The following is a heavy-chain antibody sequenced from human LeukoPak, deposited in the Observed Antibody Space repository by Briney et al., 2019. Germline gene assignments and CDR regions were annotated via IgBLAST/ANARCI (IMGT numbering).Heavy chain of an antibody. V-gene: IGHV3-30*18. D-gene: IGHD3-22*01. CDR2: ISYDGSNK. J-gene: IGHJ4*02. CDR3: AKLRDYFDSSGNFDY. Sequence: GGSLRLSCAASGFTFSSYGMHWVRQAPGKGLEWVAVISYDGSNKYYADSVKGRFTISRDNSKNTLYLQMNSLRVEDTAVYYCAKLRDYFDSSGNFDYWGQGTLVTVSS. CDR1: GFTFSSYG.